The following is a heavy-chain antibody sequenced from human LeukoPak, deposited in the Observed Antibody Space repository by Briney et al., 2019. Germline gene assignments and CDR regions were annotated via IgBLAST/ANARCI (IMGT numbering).Heavy chain of an antibody. D-gene: IGHD2-15*01. CDR2: IYPGDSET. V-gene: IGHV5-51*01. J-gene: IGHJ4*02. CDR3: ARKMGCSGGSCHYFDY. Sequence: GASLQISCKGSGSSFTSYWIGWVRQLPGKGLEWMGIIYPGDSETRNSPSFQGQVAISADKSINTAYLQWSSLKASDTAMYYCARKMGCSGGSCHYFDYWGQGTLVTVSS. CDR1: GSSFTSYW.